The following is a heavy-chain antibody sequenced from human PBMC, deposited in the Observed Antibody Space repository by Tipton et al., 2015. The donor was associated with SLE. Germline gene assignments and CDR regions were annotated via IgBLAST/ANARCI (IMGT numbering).Heavy chain of an antibody. D-gene: IGHD2/OR15-2a*01. CDR3: ARLIVSEGDAFDI. J-gene: IGHJ3*02. V-gene: IGHV6-1*01. CDR2: TYYRSKWYN. Sequence: GLVKPSQTLSLTCAISGDSVSSNSAAWNWIRQSPSRGLEWLGRTYYRSKWYNDYADSVKGRITINPDTSRNQFSLQLNSMTPEDTAVYYCARLIVSEGDAFDIWGQGTMVTVSS. CDR1: GDSVSSNSAA.